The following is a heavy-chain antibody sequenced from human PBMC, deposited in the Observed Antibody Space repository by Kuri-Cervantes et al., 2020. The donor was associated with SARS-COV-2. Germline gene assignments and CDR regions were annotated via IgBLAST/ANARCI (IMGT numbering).Heavy chain of an antibody. CDR3: AKTEEGQGFWSGDYYYYHYGMDV. Sequence: GESLKISCAASGFTFSSYGMHWVRQAPGKGLEWVAVIWYDGSNKYYADSVKGRFTISRDNSKNTLYLQMNSLRAEDTAVYFCAKTEEGQGFWSGDYYYYHYGMDVWGQGTTVTVSS. D-gene: IGHD3-3*01. CDR1: GFTFSSYG. J-gene: IGHJ6*02. CDR2: IWYDGSNK. V-gene: IGHV3-33*06.